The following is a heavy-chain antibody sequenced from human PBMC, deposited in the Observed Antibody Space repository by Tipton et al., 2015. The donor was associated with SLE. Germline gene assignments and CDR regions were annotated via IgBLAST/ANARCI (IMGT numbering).Heavy chain of an antibody. CDR2: IYYSGST. Sequence: LRLSCTVSGGSISSDDYYWTWIRQHPGKGLEWIGYIYYSGSTNYNPSLKSRVTISVDTSKNQFSLNLSSVTAADTAVYYCARVRDKSHWCNYFDPWGQGTLVTVSS. J-gene: IGHJ5*02. CDR1: GGSISSDDYY. CDR3: ARVRDKSHWCNYFDP. V-gene: IGHV4-30-4*08. D-gene: IGHD2-8*02.